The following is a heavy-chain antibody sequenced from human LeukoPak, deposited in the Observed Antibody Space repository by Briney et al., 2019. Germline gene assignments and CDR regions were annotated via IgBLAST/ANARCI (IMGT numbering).Heavy chain of an antibody. D-gene: IGHD2-21*01. J-gene: IGHJ3*02. CDR1: GGSFSGYY. Sequence: SETLSLTCAVSGGSFSGYYWTWIRQPPGKGLEWIGEINHSGSANYNPSLKSRVTISLDTSKNQFSLKVSSVTAADTAVYYCARHGGSISDAFDIWGQGTMVTVSS. CDR2: INHSGSA. V-gene: IGHV4-34*01. CDR3: ARHGGSISDAFDI.